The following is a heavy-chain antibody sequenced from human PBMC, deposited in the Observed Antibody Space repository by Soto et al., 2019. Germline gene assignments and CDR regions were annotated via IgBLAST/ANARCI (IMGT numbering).Heavy chain of an antibody. CDR2: ITSSGSFI. V-gene: IGHV3-21*01. D-gene: IGHD3-22*01. CDR3: ARVPAASDRTAFYYVSKFFYFDY. J-gene: IGHJ4*02. Sequence: GSLRLSCAASGFTFSNSTMNWVRQAPGKGLEWVACITSSGSFIYYADSTKGRFTISRDDAKKSLYLQMNSLRAEDTAVYYCARVPAASDRTAFYYVSKFFYFDYWGRGTQVTVSS. CDR1: GFTFSNST.